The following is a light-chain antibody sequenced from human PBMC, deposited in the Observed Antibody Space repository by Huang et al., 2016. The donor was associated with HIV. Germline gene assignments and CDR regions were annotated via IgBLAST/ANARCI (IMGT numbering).Light chain of an antibody. Sequence: DIVMTQSPATLSVSPGDRATLSCRASQSLRSNLAWYQQKPGQAPRLLIYGASTRATNISARFSGSGSGTEFTLTISSLQSEDFALYYCRQYNNWPPGTFGQGTKVEI. CDR1: QSLRSN. V-gene: IGKV3-15*01. J-gene: IGKJ1*01. CDR3: RQYNNWPPGT. CDR2: GAS.